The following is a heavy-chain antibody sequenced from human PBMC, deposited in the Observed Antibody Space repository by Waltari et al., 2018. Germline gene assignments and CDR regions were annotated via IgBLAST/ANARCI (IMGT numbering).Heavy chain of an antibody. V-gene: IGHV1-69*12. CDR1: GGTFSSYA. J-gene: IGHJ6*02. CDR3: ARGGYCSGGSCRHYYYGMDV. CDR2: IIPIFSTA. D-gene: IGHD2-15*01. Sequence: QVQLVQSGAEVKKPGSSVKVSCKASGGTFSSYAISWVRQAPGQGLEWMGGIIPIFSTANYAQKFQCRVTITADESTSTAYMELSSLRSEDTAVYYCARGGYCSGGSCRHYYYGMDVWGQGTTVTVSS.